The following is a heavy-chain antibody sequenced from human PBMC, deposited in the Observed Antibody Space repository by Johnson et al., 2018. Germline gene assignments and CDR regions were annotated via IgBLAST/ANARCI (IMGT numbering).Heavy chain of an antibody. CDR1: GGSISSYY. CDR2: IYYSGST. J-gene: IGHJ6*03. D-gene: IGHD5-18*01. Sequence: QVQLQESGPGLVKPSETLSLTCTVSGGSISSYYWSWIRQPPGKGLEWIGYIYYSGSTNYNPSLKSRVTISVDTSKTQFSLKLSSVTAADPAVYYCAGAPRGYSYGYDYYYYMDVWGKGTTVTVSS. CDR3: AGAPRGYSYGYDYYYYMDV. V-gene: IGHV4-59*01.